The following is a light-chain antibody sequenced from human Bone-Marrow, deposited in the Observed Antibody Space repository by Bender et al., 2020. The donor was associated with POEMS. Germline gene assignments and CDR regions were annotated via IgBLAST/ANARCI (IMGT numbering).Light chain of an antibody. Sequence: SYVLTQPPSVSVAPGQTAIITCGGNHIGGKSVHWYQQKPGQAPVLVVYDDSDRPSGTPERFSGSNSENTATLTIRGVEAGDEADYYCQVWDSGNDEEVFGGGTKLTVL. CDR2: DDS. J-gene: IGLJ3*02. CDR1: HIGGKS. CDR3: QVWDSGNDEEV. V-gene: IGLV3-21*02.